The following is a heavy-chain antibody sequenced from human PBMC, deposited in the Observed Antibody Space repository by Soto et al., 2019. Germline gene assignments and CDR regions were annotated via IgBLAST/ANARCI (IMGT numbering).Heavy chain of an antibody. CDR2: IYPGDSDT. J-gene: IGHJ4*02. V-gene: IGHV5-51*01. CDR1: GYSFTSYW. D-gene: IGHD6-13*01. CDR3: ARHPIPDSSSWYFDY. Sequence: PGESLKISCKGSGYSFTSYWIGWVRQMPGKGLEWMGIIYPGDSDTRYSPSFQGQVTISADKSISTAYLQWSSLKASDTAMYYCARHPIPDSSSWYFDYWGQGTLVTVSS.